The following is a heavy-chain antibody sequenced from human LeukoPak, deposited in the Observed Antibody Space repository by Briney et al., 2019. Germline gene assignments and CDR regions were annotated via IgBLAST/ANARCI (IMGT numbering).Heavy chain of an antibody. CDR2: IYYSGST. CDR1: GGSISSSSYY. Sequence: PSETLSLTCTVSGGSISSSSYYWGWIRQPPGKGLEWIGSIYYSGSTYYNPSLKSRVTISVDTSKNQFSLKLSSVTAADTAVYYCARDGIVVVPEPDFWPFDYWGQGTLVTVSS. D-gene: IGHD2-2*01. J-gene: IGHJ4*02. V-gene: IGHV4-39*07. CDR3: ARDGIVVVPEPDFWPFDY.